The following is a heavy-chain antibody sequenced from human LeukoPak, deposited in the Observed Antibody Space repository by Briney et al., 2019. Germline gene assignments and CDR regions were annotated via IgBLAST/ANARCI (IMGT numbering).Heavy chain of an antibody. V-gene: IGHV1-18*01. CDR2: ISAYNGNT. CDR3: ARLGYYDFWSGYIAYYYYMDV. D-gene: IGHD3-3*01. Sequence: ASVKVSCKASGYTFTSYGISWVRQAPGQGLEWMGWISAYNGNTNYAQELQGRVTMTTDTSTSTAYMELRSLRSDDTAVYYCARLGYYDFWSGYIAYYYYMDVWGKGTTVIVSS. CDR1: GYTFTSYG. J-gene: IGHJ6*03.